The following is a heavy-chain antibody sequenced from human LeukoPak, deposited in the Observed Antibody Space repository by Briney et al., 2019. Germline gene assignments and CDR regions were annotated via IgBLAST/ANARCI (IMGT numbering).Heavy chain of an antibody. D-gene: IGHD4-23*01. V-gene: IGHV3-23*01. J-gene: IGHJ5*02. Sequence: GGSLRLSCAASGFTFSSYAMSWVRQAPGKGLEWVSAISGSGGSTYYADSVKGRFTISRDNSKNTPYLQMNSLRAEDTAVYYCYGGNSLGWNWFDPWGQGTLVTVSS. CDR2: ISGSGGST. CDR3: YGGNSLGWNWFDP. CDR1: GFTFSSYA.